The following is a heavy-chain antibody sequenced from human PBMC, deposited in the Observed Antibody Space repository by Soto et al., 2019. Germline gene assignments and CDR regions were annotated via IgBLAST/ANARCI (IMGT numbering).Heavy chain of an antibody. CDR3: ARGDRDVDY. CDR1: GFPLRSFG. V-gene: IGHV3-30*03. CDR2: ISFHGLDK. Sequence: QVQLVESGGGVVQPGMSLRLSCVASGFPLRSFGVHWVRQAPGKGLEWVAFISFHGLDKYYADSVKGRFTISKDNSQNTLYLEMNSLRPEDTSVYYCARGDRDVDYWGRGTQLIVSS. J-gene: IGHJ4*02.